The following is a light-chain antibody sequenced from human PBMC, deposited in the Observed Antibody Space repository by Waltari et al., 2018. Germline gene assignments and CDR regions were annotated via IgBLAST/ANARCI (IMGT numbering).Light chain of an antibody. CDR2: DVS. CDR3: SSYTSSSTYV. Sequence: SALTQPASVSGSLGQAITISCAGVYNYVSWHQQHPGNAPKLMIFDVSKRPSGVSNRFSGSRSGNTASLTISGLQAEDEANYFCSSYTSSSTYVFGTGTKVT. CDR1: VYNY. V-gene: IGLV2-14*03. J-gene: IGLJ1*01.